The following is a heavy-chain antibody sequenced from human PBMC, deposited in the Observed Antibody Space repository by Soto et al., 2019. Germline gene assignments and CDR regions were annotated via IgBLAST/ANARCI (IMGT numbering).Heavy chain of an antibody. CDR3: ARPLWRDDYNWGYFDL. D-gene: IGHD4-4*01. CDR2: ISYDGSNK. Sequence: QVQLVESGGGVVQPGRSLRLSCAASGFTFSSYAMHWVRQAPGKGLEWVAVISYDGSNKYYADSVKGRFTISRDNSKNTLYLEMNSPRAEDTAVYYCARPLWRDDYNWGYFDLWGRGPLVTVSS. CDR1: GFTFSSYA. V-gene: IGHV3-30-3*01. J-gene: IGHJ2*01.